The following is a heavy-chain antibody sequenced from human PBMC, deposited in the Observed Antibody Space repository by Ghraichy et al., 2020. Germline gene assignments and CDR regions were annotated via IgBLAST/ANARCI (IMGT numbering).Heavy chain of an antibody. CDR1: GGSISSSSYY. Sequence: SETLSLTCTVSGGSISSSSYYWGWIRQPPGKGLEWIGSIYYSGSTYYNPSLKSRVTISVDTSKNQFSLKLSSVTAADTAVYYCARDIVVVPAAHLGWFDPWGQGTLVTVSS. CDR3: ARDIVVVPAAHLGWFDP. D-gene: IGHD2-2*01. V-gene: IGHV4-39*07. CDR2: IYYSGST. J-gene: IGHJ5*02.